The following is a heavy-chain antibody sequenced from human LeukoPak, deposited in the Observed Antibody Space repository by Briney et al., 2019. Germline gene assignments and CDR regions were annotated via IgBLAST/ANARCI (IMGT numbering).Heavy chain of an antibody. CDR3: ARDDYCSSTSCYPPDY. J-gene: IGHJ4*02. V-gene: IGHV1-18*01. D-gene: IGHD2-2*01. CDR1: GYTFTSYG. CDR2: ISAYNGNA. Sequence: ASVKVSCKASGYTFTSYGISWGRQAPGQGLEWMGWISAYNGNANYAQKLQGRVTMTTDTSTSTAYMELRSLRSDDTAVYYCARDDYCSSTSCYPPDYWGQGTLVTVSS.